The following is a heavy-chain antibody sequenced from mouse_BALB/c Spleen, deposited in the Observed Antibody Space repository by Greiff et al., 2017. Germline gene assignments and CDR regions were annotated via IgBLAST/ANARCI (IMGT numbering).Heavy chain of an antibody. CDR3: ARATVVGRVAWFAY. D-gene: IGHD1-1*01. V-gene: IGHV5-9-4*01. CDR1: GFTFSSYA. CDR2: ISSGGSYT. Sequence: EVQVVESGGGLVKPGGSLKLSCAASGFTFSSYAMSWVRQSPEKRLEWVAEISSGGSYTYYPDTVTGRFTISRDNAKNTLYLEMSSLRSEDTAMYYCARATVVGRVAWFAYWGQGTLVTVSA. J-gene: IGHJ3*01.